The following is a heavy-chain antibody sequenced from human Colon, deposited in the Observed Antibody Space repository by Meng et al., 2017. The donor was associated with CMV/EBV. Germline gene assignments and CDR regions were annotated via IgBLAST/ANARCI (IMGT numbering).Heavy chain of an antibody. V-gene: IGHV3-7*04. D-gene: IGHD3-16*01. Sequence: LILSCTGSRFSFSDFWMNWVRQDPGKGLEWVDNIKADGSETYYADSVKGRFIISRDNAKNSLYLQMNSLRVEDTAVYFCVRGHYDGAWGHGTLVTVSS. CDR1: RFSFSDFW. J-gene: IGHJ4*03. CDR3: VRGHYDGA. CDR2: IKADGSET.